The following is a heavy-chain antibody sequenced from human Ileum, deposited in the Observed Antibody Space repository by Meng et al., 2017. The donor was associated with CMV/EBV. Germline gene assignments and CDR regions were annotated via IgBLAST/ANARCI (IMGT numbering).Heavy chain of an antibody. CDR3: ARGNDAFHI. CDR1: GYNFVSYW. CDR2: IFPRDSDT. D-gene: IGHD4-23*01. Sequence: GESLKISCKASGYNFVSYWIGWVRQTPGKGLEWMGIIFPRDSDTRYSPSFQGQVTISADRSITTAYLQWSSLKASDSAIYYCARGNDAFHIWDQGTMVTVSS. J-gene: IGHJ3*02. V-gene: IGHV5-51*01.